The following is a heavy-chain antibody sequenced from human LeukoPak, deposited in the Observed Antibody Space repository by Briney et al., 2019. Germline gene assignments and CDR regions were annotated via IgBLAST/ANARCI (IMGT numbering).Heavy chain of an antibody. D-gene: IGHD3-3*01. Sequence: GGSLRLSCTASGFTSGDYAMSWVRQAPGKGLEWVGFIRSKAYGGTTEYAASVKGRFTISRDDSKSIAYLQMNSLRAEDTAVYYCAKEPTSNDFWSGYYLDDYFDYWGQGTLVTVSS. CDR1: GFTSGDYA. V-gene: IGHV3-49*04. J-gene: IGHJ4*02. CDR3: AKEPTSNDFWSGYYLDDYFDY. CDR2: IRSKAYGGTT.